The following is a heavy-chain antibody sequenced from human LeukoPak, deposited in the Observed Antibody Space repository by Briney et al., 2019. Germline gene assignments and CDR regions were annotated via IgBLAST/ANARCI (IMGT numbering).Heavy chain of an antibody. CDR2: MNPASGNA. CDR3: ARVPREIASI. Sequence: ASVKVSCKASGYTFTSYDINWVRQATGQGLEWMGYMNPASGNAGYAQKFQGRVTMTTDTSISAAYMELSSLRSEDTAVYYCARVPREIASIWGQGTMVTVSS. J-gene: IGHJ3*02. D-gene: IGHD3-16*02. CDR1: GYTFTSYD. V-gene: IGHV1-8*01.